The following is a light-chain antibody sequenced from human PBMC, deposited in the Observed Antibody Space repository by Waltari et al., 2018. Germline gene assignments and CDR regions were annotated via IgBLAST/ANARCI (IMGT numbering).Light chain of an antibody. V-gene: IGLV3-21*04. CDR3: QVWDANTDPGV. Sequence: SYVLTQPPSVSVAPGKTASITCGGNNIESKSVHWYQQKPCQAPILVISYDSDRPSGIPERFSGSNSGNTATLTISRVEAGDEADYYCQVWDANTDPGVFGTGTEVTVL. J-gene: IGLJ1*01. CDR2: YDS. CDR1: NIESKS.